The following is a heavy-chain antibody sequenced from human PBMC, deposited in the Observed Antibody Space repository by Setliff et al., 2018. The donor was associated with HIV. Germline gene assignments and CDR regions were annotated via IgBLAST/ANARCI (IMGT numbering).Heavy chain of an antibody. J-gene: IGHJ6*03. D-gene: IGHD5-18*01. CDR1: GASIGSSHYY. CDR3: ARHCGYSPVQICYYYLDI. CDR2: IYYNGSP. V-gene: IGHV4-39*01. Sequence: SETLSLTCSVSGASIGSSHYYWGWIRQPPGKGLEWVASIYYNGSPFYNPSLKSRVTISVDTSKNQFSLNLSSVTAADTAVYYCARHCGYSPVQICYYYLDIWGKGTTVTVSS.